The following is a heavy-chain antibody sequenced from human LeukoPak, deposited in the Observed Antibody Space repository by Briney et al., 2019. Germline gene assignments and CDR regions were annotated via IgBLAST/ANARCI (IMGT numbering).Heavy chain of an antibody. CDR2: ISSSSSYI. D-gene: IGHD3-22*01. Sequence: GGSLRLSXAASGITFSSYNMNWVGQAPGKGLEWVSSISSSSSYIYYADSVKGRFTVSRDNAKNSLYLQMNSLRAEDTAVYYCGTRGYSEYYFDYWGQGTLVTVSS. V-gene: IGHV3-21*01. J-gene: IGHJ4*02. CDR3: GTRGYSEYYFDY. CDR1: GITFSSYN.